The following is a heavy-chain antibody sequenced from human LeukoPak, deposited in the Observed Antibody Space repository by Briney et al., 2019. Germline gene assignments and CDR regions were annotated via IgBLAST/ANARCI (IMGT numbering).Heavy chain of an antibody. V-gene: IGHV1-18*04. J-gene: IGHJ4*02. Sequence: ASVKVSCKPSGYTFTSFGISWVRQAPGQGLEWMGWNGAYNGDTNYAQKFQGRVTMTTDTSTSTAYMDLRSLRSDDTAVYYCTRDHCRGDNCPSFDYWGQGTLVTVSS. CDR3: TRDHCRGDNCPSFDY. D-gene: IGHD2-15*01. CDR2: NGAYNGDT. CDR1: GYTFTSFG.